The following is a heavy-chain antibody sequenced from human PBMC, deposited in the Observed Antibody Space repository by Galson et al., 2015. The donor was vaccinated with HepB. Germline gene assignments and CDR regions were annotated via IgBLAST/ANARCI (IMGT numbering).Heavy chain of an antibody. CDR3: VRGLETHGKLCGA. J-gene: IGHJ4*02. CDR2: INQDGSEK. Sequence: SLRLSCAAFGFTFRNYWMSWVRQAPGKGLAWVATINQDGSEKYYVDSVKGRFTVSRDNAKNSLHLQMNNLRAEDTAVYYCVRGLETHGKLCGAWCQGILVTVSA. CDR1: GFTFRNYW. D-gene: IGHD1-26*01. V-gene: IGHV3-7*03.